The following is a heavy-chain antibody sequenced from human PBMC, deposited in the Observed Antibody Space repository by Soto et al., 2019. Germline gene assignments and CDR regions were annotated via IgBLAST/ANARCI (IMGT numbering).Heavy chain of an antibody. V-gene: IGHV1-2*04. D-gene: IGHD3-22*01. CDR1: GYTLTTYY. CDR3: ARSLYDSSGYYFDY. Sequence: ASVKVSCKVSGYTLTTYYMHWVRQVAGQGLEWMGWINPNSGGTNYAQTCQGCVTMTRDTSIRTAHMELSRLRSEDTAVYYCARSLYDSSGYYFDYWGQGTLVTVCS. J-gene: IGHJ4*02. CDR2: INPNSGGT.